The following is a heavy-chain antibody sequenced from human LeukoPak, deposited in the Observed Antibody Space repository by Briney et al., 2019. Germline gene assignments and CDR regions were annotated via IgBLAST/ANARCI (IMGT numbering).Heavy chain of an antibody. Sequence: PGGSLRLSCAASEFTFSDYYMSWMRQAPGKGLEWVSYISYSGDTIYYADSVKGRFTVSRDTSRNILYLQMNSLRVEDTALYYCALDCCTGSRFDHWGQGTLVTVPS. D-gene: IGHD3-10*01. V-gene: IGHV3-11*01. CDR3: ALDCCTGSRFDH. CDR2: ISYSGDTI. J-gene: IGHJ4*02. CDR1: EFTFSDYY.